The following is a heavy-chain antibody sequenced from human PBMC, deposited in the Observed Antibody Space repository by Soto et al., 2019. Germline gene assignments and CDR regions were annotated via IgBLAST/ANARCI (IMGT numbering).Heavy chain of an antibody. J-gene: IGHJ5*02. Sequence: NPSETLSLTCAVYGGSFSGYYWSWIRQPPGKGLEWIGEINHSGSTNYNPSLKSRVTISVDTSKNQFSLKLSSVTAADTAVYYCARGGKHNNYYGSGTPGGDWFDPWGQGTLVTVSS. CDR2: INHSGST. V-gene: IGHV4-34*01. CDR3: ARGGKHNNYYGSGTPGGDWFDP. D-gene: IGHD3-10*01. CDR1: GGSFSGYY.